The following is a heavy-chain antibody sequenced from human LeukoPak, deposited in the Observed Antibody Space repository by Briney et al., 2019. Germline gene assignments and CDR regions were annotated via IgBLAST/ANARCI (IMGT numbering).Heavy chain of an antibody. D-gene: IGHD5-24*01. V-gene: IGHV3-48*04. CDR1: GFTFISYS. Sequence: GGSLRLSCEASGFTFISYSMDWVRQAPGKGLEWASYISRKSSTTYYADSVKGRFTISRDNPKNSLYLQMSSLRADDTAVYYCARDTDGSHDYWGQGILVTVAS. J-gene: IGHJ4*02. CDR2: ISRKSSTT. CDR3: ARDTDGSHDY.